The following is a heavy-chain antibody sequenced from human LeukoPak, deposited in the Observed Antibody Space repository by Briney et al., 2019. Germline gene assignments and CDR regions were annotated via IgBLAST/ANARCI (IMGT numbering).Heavy chain of an antibody. D-gene: IGHD3-22*01. CDR1: GYTFTSYY. Sequence: ASVKVSCKASGYTFTSYYMHWVRQAPGQGLEWMGGIIPIFGTANYAQKFQGRVTITADESTSTAYMELSSLRSEDTAVYYCARDLGYDSSGYSSYFDYWGQGTLVTVSS. CDR3: ARDLGYDSSGYSSYFDY. V-gene: IGHV1-69*13. J-gene: IGHJ4*02. CDR2: IIPIFGTA.